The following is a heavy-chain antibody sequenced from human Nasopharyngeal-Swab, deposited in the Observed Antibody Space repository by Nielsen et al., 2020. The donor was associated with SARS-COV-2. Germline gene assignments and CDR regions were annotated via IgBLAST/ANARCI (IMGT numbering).Heavy chain of an antibody. CDR3: AREDDYDILTGYPKPLDY. CDR2: ISAYNGNT. V-gene: IGHV1-18*01. Sequence: WVRQVPGQGLEWMGWISAYNGNTNYAQKLQGRVTMTTDTSTSTAYMELRSLRSDDTAVYYCAREDDYDILTGYPKPLDYWGQGTLVTVSS. D-gene: IGHD3-9*01. J-gene: IGHJ4*02.